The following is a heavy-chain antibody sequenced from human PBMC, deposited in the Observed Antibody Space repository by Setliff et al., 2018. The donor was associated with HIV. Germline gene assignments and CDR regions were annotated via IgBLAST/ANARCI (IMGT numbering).Heavy chain of an antibody. CDR2: ISTYNADT. J-gene: IGHJ4*02. V-gene: IGHV1-18*01. CDR1: GYTFTSYG. CDR3: ARGRGGRSSGWKGHFDC. D-gene: IGHD6-19*01. Sequence: GASVKVSCKASGYTFTSYGISWVRQAPGQGLEWMGWISTYNADTNYAQNLQGRVTMTTDTSTSTAYMELRSLRSDDTAVYYCARGRGGRSSGWKGHFDCWGQGTQVTV.